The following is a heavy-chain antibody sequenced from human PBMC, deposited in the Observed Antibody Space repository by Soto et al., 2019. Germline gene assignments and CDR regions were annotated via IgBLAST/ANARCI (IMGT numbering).Heavy chain of an antibody. CDR1: GFTFSSYA. CDR3: AKDSGYSSSWYYPSFDY. D-gene: IGHD6-13*01. CDR2: ISGSGGST. Sequence: HPGVSLRLSCAASGFTFSSYAMSWVRQAPGKGLEWVSAISGSGGSTYYADSVKGRFTISRDNSKNTLYLQMNSLRAEDTAVYYCAKDSGYSSSWYYPSFDYWGQGTLVTVSS. V-gene: IGHV3-23*01. J-gene: IGHJ4*02.